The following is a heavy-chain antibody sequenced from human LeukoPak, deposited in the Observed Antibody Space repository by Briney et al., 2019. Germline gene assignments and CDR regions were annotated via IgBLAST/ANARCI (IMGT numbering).Heavy chain of an antibody. CDR1: GYTFTSYG. J-gene: IGHJ4*02. CDR3: ARSSPLGYYYGSGSYFPFDY. Sequence: ASVKVSCKASGYTFTSYGISWVRQAPGQGLEWMGCNSAYNGNTNYAQKLQGRVTMTTDTSTSTAYMELRSLRSDDTAVYYCARSSPLGYYYGSGSYFPFDYWGQGTLVTVSS. D-gene: IGHD3-10*01. CDR2: NSAYNGNT. V-gene: IGHV1-18*01.